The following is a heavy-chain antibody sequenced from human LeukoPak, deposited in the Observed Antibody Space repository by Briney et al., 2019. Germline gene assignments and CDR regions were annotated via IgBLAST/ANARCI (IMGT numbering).Heavy chain of an antibody. CDR1: GYSISTGYY. CDR3: ASLYNWNYASPYYMDV. CDR2: ISYSGST. D-gene: IGHD1-7*01. J-gene: IGHJ6*03. V-gene: IGHV4-38-2*02. Sequence: SETLSLTCTVSGYSISTGYYWGWIRQSPGKGLEWIGSISYSGSTYYNPSLKSRVTISEDTSNNQFSLKLSSVTAADTAMYYCASLYNWNYASPYYMDVWGKGTTVTVSS.